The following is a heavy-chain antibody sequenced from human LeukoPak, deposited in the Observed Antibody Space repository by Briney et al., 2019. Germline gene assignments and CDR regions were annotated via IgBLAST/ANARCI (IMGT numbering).Heavy chain of an antibody. CDR1: GFTFSSYG. Sequence: PGRSLRLSCAASGFTFSSYGMHWVRQAPGKGPEWVAVIWYDGSNKYYADSGKGRFTISRDNSKNTLYLQMNSLRAEDTAVYYCARDGDISGSYLGYWGQGTLVTVSS. CDR2: IWYDGSNK. V-gene: IGHV3-33*01. D-gene: IGHD1-26*01. J-gene: IGHJ4*02. CDR3: ARDGDISGSYLGY.